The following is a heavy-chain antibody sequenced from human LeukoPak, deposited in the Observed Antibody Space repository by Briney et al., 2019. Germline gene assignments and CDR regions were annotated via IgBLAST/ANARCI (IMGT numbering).Heavy chain of an antibody. D-gene: IGHD6-19*01. Sequence: GGSLRLSCAASGFTFRNYAMSWVRQAPGKGLEWVSGINDSGGTAYYADSVKGRFTISRDNSKNTLSLQMNSLRAEDTAVYFCANQLGSGWFDYWGQGTLVTVSS. CDR1: GFTFRNYA. V-gene: IGHV3-23*01. CDR3: ANQLGSGWFDY. J-gene: IGHJ4*02. CDR2: INDSGGTA.